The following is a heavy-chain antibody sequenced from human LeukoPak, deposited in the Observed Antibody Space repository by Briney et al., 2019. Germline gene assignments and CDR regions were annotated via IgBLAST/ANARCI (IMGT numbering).Heavy chain of an antibody. Sequence: GGSLRLSCAASGFTFSSYGMHWVRQAPGKGLEWVAVISYDGSNKYYADSVKGRFTISRDNSKNTLYLQMNSLRAEDTAVYYCAKARYAYYYDSSGYYSHFDYWGQGTLVTVSS. V-gene: IGHV3-30*18. CDR3: AKARYAYYYDSSGYYSHFDY. J-gene: IGHJ4*02. CDR2: ISYDGSNK. D-gene: IGHD3-22*01. CDR1: GFTFSSYG.